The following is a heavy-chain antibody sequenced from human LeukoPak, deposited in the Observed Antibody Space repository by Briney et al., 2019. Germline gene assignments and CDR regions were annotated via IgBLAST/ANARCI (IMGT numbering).Heavy chain of an antibody. D-gene: IGHD3-10*01. CDR1: GGSISSSNW. CDR2: IYHSGST. J-gene: IGHJ5*02. Sequence: SETLSLTCAVSGGSISSSNWWSWVRQPPGKGLEWIGEIYHSGSTNYNPSLKSRVTISVDKSKNQFSLKLSSVTAADTAVYYCARGRQTILWFGELLSRNWFDPWGQGTLVTVSS. V-gene: IGHV4-4*02. CDR3: ARGRQTILWFGELLSRNWFDP.